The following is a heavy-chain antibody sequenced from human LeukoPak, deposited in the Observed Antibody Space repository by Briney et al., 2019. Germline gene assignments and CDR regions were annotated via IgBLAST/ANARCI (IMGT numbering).Heavy chain of an antibody. D-gene: IGHD6-13*01. Sequence: SGGSLRLSCAASGFIFSNYAMSWVRQAPGKGLEWVSTLSASGGNTYYADSVKGRFTISRDTSKNTVYLQMNSLRAEDTAVYFCAKRGGSIWYQFDSWGQGTLVTVSS. CDR1: GFIFSNYA. CDR3: AKRGGSIWYQFDS. CDR2: LSASGGNT. V-gene: IGHV3-23*01. J-gene: IGHJ4*02.